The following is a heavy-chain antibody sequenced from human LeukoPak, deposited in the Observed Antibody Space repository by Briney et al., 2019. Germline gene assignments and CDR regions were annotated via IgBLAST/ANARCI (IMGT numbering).Heavy chain of an antibody. V-gene: IGHV4-61*08. CDR1: GGSISSGGYY. D-gene: IGHD2/OR15-2a*01. CDR3: ARHSTTYYDFDY. CDR2: IYYSGST. J-gene: IGHJ4*02. Sequence: PSETLSLTCTVSGGSISSGGYYWSWIRQHPGRGLEWIGYIYYSGSTIYNPSLKSRVTISVDTSKNQFSLKLNSVTAADTAVYYCARHSTTYYDFDYWGQGTLVTVSS.